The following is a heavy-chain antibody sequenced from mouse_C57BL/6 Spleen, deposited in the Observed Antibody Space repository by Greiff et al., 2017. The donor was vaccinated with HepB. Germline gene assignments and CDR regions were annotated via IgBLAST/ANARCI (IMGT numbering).Heavy chain of an antibody. CDR1: GYTFTSYD. CDR3: ARWDGGYSFAY. J-gene: IGHJ3*01. Sequence: VQLQQSGPELVKPGASVKLSCKASGYTFTSYDINWVKQRPGQGLEWIGWIYPRDGSTKYNEKFKGKATLTVDTSSSTAYMELHSLTSEDSAVYFWARWDGGYSFAYWGQGTLVTVSA. CDR2: IYPRDGST. V-gene: IGHV1-85*01. D-gene: IGHD2-3*01.